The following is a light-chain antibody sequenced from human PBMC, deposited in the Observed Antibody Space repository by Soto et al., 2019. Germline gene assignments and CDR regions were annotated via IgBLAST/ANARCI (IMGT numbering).Light chain of an antibody. CDR2: WAS. V-gene: IGKV4-1*01. J-gene: IGKJ1*01. Sequence: DIVMTQSPDSLAVSLGERATINCKSSQSVLYSSNNKNYLAWYQQKPGQPPKLLIYWASTRESGVPDRFSGSGSGTDSTLTISSLQAEDVAVYYCQPYYNTPPNVGQGTKVEIK. CDR1: QSVLYSSNNKNY. CDR3: QPYYNTPPN.